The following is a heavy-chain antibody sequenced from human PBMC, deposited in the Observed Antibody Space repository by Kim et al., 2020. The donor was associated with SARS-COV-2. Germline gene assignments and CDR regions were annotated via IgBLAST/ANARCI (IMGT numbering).Heavy chain of an antibody. Sequence: YAASVKGRFTISRDDSKSIAHLQMNSLKTEDTAVYYCTRSSTMTKYYFDYWGQGTLVTVSS. J-gene: IGHJ4*02. CDR3: TRSSTMTKYYFDY. V-gene: IGHV3-49*02. D-gene: IGHD3-3*01.